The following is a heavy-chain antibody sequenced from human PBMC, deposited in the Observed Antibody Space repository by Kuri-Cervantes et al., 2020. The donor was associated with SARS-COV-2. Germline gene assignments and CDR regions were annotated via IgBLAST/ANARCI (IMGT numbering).Heavy chain of an antibody. D-gene: IGHD2-15*01. CDR3: AKGAWGDMDAFDI. V-gene: IGHV4-59*01. CDR2: MYFNGRT. Sequence: ESLKIYCNVSGGSIRSYFWSWIRQAPGKGLEWIGCMYFNGRTNYNPSLKRRVSMPVDTSKSQFPLNLASMSAADTAVYYCAKGAWGDMDAFDIWGLGTMVTVSS. J-gene: IGHJ3*02. CDR1: GGSIRSYF.